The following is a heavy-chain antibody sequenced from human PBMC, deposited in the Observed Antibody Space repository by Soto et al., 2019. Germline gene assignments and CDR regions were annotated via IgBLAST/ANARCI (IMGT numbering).Heavy chain of an antibody. J-gene: IGHJ5*02. D-gene: IGHD6-19*01. Sequence: SVKVSCKAPGGTFSSYAISWVRQAPGQGLEWMGGIIPIFGTANYAQKFQGRVTITADESTSTAYMELSSLRSEDTAVYYCAREEAGIAVAGTLGYNWFDPWGQGTLVTVSS. CDR3: AREEAGIAVAGTLGYNWFDP. CDR2: IIPIFGTA. CDR1: GGTFSSYA. V-gene: IGHV1-69*13.